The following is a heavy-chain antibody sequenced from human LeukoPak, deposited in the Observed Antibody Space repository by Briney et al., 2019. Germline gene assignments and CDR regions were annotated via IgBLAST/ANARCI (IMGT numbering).Heavy chain of an antibody. Sequence: SETLSLTCAVYGGSFSGYYWSWIRQPPGKGLEWIGEINHSGSTNYNPSLKSRVTISVDTSKNQFSLKLSSVTAADTAVYYCARRYRQWLAVYFQHWGQGTLVTVSS. D-gene: IGHD6-19*01. CDR3: ARRYRQWLAVYFQH. CDR2: INHSGST. J-gene: IGHJ1*01. CDR1: GGSFSGYY. V-gene: IGHV4-34*01.